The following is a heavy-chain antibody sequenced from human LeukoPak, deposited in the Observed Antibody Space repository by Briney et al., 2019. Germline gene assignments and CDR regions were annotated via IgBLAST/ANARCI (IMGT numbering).Heavy chain of an antibody. Sequence: SETLSLTCTVSGGSISSYYWSWIRQPPGKGLEWIGYIYYSGSTNYNPSLKSRVTISVDTSKNQFSLKLSSVTAADTAVYYCARHVIGTYYYYYTMDVWGQGTTVTVS. CDR2: IYYSGST. D-gene: IGHD3-10*01. CDR1: GGSISSYY. J-gene: IGHJ6*02. CDR3: ARHVIGTYYYYYTMDV. V-gene: IGHV4-59*08.